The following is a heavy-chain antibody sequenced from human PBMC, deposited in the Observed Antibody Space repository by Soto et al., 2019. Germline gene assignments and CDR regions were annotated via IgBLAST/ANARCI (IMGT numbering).Heavy chain of an antibody. J-gene: IGHJ4*02. Sequence: SETLSLTCSVSGGSINGNSYYWGWIRQPPGKGLEWIGSINYSGSTHHNPSLKSRLTISVDTSKNQFSLRLSSVTAADTAVYYCARQVATGFGYWGQGTLVTVSS. CDR3: ARQVATGFGY. V-gene: IGHV4-39*01. CDR2: INYSGST. D-gene: IGHD1-1*01. CDR1: GGSINGNSYY.